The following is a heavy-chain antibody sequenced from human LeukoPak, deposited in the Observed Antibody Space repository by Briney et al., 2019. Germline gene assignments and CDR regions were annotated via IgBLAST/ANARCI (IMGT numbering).Heavy chain of an antibody. D-gene: IGHD6-6*01. CDR3: ARDPPYSSSSFDYYYYMDV. V-gene: IGHV4-39*07. CDR1: GGSISSSSYY. J-gene: IGHJ6*03. CDR2: IYYSGST. Sequence: SETLSLNCTVSGGSISSSSYYWGWIRKPPGKGLEWIGSIYYSGSTYYNPSLQSRVTISVDTSKNQFSLKLSSVTAADTAVYYCARDPPYSSSSFDYYYYMDVWGKGTTVTVSS.